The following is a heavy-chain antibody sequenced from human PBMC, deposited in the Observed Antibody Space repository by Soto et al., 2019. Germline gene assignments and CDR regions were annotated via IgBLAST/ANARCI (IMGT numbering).Heavy chain of an antibody. CDR1: GYSFTSYW. Sequence: GESLKISCKGSGYSFTSYWISWVRQMPGKGLEWMGRIDPSDSYTNYSPSFQGHVTISADKSISTAYLQWSSLKASDTAMYYCARQTYYYFSGYFSTEYYYFGLDDSGQRTTVTVSS. J-gene: IGHJ6*02. V-gene: IGHV5-10-1*01. CDR2: IDPSDSYT. D-gene: IGHD3-22*01. CDR3: ARQTYYYFSGYFSTEYYYFGLDD.